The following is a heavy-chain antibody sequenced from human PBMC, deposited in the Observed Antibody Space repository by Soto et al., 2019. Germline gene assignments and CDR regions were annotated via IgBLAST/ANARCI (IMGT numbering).Heavy chain of an antibody. Sequence: QVPLVQSGAEVKKPGASVKVSCKASGYTFTSYGITWVRQAPGQGLGWMGWISGYNGKTNYAQKLQGRVTMTTDTSTSTAYMEVRSLRSDDTAVYYCAREPALAYCGGDCYSFGYWGQGTLVTVSS. CDR2: ISGYNGKT. CDR3: AREPALAYCGGDCYSFGY. D-gene: IGHD2-21*02. J-gene: IGHJ4*02. CDR1: GYTFTSYG. V-gene: IGHV1-18*04.